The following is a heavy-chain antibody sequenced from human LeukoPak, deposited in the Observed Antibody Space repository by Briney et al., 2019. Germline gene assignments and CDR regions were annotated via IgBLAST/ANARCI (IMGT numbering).Heavy chain of an antibody. V-gene: IGHV4-31*03. CDR3: ARYYCASSRCPGVDY. J-gene: IGHJ4*02. D-gene: IGHD2-2*01. Sequence: PSETLSLTCTVSGASITSGAYYWTWIRQHPGEGLEWIGYSSYSGSAYYNPSLKSRVTISVDTSKSQFPLKLSSVTAADTAVYYCARYYCASSRCPGVDYWGQGTLVTVSS. CDR1: GASITSGAYY. CDR2: SSYSGSA.